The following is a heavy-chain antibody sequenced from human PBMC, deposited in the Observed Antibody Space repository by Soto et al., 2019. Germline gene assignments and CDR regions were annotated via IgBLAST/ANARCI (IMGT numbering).Heavy chain of an antibody. D-gene: IGHD3-3*01. CDR3: ARDQRDFWSGSKFDY. Sequence: EVQLVESGGGLVKPGGSPRLSCAASGFTFSSYSMNWVRQAPGKGLEWVSSISSSSSYIYYADSVKGRFTISRDNAKNSLYLQMNSLRAEDTAVYYCARDQRDFWSGSKFDYWGQGTLVTVSS. CDR2: ISSSSSYI. V-gene: IGHV3-21*01. CDR1: GFTFSSYS. J-gene: IGHJ4*02.